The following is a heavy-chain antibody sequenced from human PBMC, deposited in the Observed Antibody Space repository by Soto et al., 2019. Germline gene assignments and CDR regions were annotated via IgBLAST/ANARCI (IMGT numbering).Heavy chain of an antibody. CDR3: AGGTAGRFDH. D-gene: IGHD2-15*01. CDR1: GYTFTSYD. Sequence: QVQLVQSGAEVKKPGASVKVSCKASGYTFTSYDINWVRQATGQGLEWMGWMNPNSGNTAYAQKFPGRGHMTRDNSQSTAYLGTSRLRSEDPAGYYRAGGTAGRFDHWGQGTLVPGPS. J-gene: IGHJ4*02. V-gene: IGHV1-8*01. CDR2: MNPNSGNT.